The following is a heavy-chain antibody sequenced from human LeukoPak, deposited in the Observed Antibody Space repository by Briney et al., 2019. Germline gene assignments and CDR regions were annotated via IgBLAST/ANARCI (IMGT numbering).Heavy chain of an antibody. D-gene: IGHD2-2*02. CDR2: ISYDGSNK. Sequence: GGSLRLSCAASGFTFSIYAMHWVRQAPGKGLEWVAVISYDGSNKYYADSVKGRFTISRDNSKNTLYLQMNSLRAEDTAVYYCAKGEFRVVPAAIGEYFDYWGQGTLVTVSS. J-gene: IGHJ4*02. V-gene: IGHV3-30*04. CDR3: AKGEFRVVPAAIGEYFDY. CDR1: GFTFSIYA.